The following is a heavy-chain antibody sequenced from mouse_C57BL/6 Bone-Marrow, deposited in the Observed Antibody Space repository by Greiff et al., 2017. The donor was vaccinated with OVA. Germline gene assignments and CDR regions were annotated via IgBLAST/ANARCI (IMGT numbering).Heavy chain of an antibody. D-gene: IGHD6-2*01. J-gene: IGHJ3*01. V-gene: IGHV1-81*01. CDR2: IYPRSGNT. CDR1: RYTFTSYG. CDR3: ARRSLFAY. Sequence: QVQLQQSGAELARPGASVKLSCKASRYTFTSYGISWVKQRTGQGLEWIGEIYPRSGNTYYNEKFKGKATLTADKSSSTAYMELRSLTSEDSAVYFCARRSLFAYWGQGTLVTVSA.